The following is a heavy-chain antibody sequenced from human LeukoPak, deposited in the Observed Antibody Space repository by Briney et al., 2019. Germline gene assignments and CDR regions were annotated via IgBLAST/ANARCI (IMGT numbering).Heavy chain of an antibody. CDR2: ISGSSYTT. D-gene: IGHD3-10*01. CDR1: GFTFSSSA. CDR3: AETPRISVRGVIPPGFDY. Sequence: GGSLRLFCAASGFTFSSSAITWVRQAPGEGLEWVSTISGSSYTTFYADSVQGRFTISRDHSRNTLYLQMNSLRAEDPAVYYWAETPRISVRGVIPPGFDYWGQGTLVTVSS. V-gene: IGHV3-23*01. J-gene: IGHJ4*02.